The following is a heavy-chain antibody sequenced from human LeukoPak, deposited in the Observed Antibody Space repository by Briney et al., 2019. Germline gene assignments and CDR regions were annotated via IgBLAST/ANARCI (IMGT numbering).Heavy chain of an antibody. CDR2: IYPGDSDT. CDR1: GYSFTNYW. Sequence: GESLKISCRGSGYSFTNYWIGWVRQMPGKGLEWMGIIYPGDSDTRYSPSFQGQVTISADKSISTAYLQWSSLKASDTAMYYCARYLGYCSGGSCYGAGFDYWGQGTLVTVSS. V-gene: IGHV5-51*01. CDR3: ARYLGYCSGGSCYGAGFDY. J-gene: IGHJ4*02. D-gene: IGHD2-15*01.